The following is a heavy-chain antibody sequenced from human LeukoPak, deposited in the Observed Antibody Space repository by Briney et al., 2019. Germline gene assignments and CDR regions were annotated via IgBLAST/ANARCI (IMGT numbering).Heavy chain of an antibody. J-gene: IGHJ3*02. CDR2: INHSGST. D-gene: IGHD3-10*01. CDR3: ARGRGAFDI. CDR1: GGSISSYY. V-gene: IGHV4-34*01. Sequence: SETLSLTCTVSGGSISSYYWSWIRQPPGKGLEWIGEINHSGSTNYNPSLKSRVTISVDTSKNQFSLKLSSVTAADTAVYYCARGRGAFDIWGQGTMVTVSS.